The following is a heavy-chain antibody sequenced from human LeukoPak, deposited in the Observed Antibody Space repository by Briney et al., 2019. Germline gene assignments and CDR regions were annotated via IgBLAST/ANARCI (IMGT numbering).Heavy chain of an antibody. V-gene: IGHV4-59*12. D-gene: IGHD3-3*01. CDR3: ARSLYYTVGFTSAPDY. Sequence: PSETLSLTCTVSGGSISTYYWSWIRQPPGKGLEWIGYIYYSGSINYNPSLKSRVTISVDTSKNQFSLKLSSVTAADTAVYYCARSLYYTVGFTSAPDYWGQGTLVTVSS. J-gene: IGHJ4*02. CDR2: IYYSGSI. CDR1: GGSISTYY.